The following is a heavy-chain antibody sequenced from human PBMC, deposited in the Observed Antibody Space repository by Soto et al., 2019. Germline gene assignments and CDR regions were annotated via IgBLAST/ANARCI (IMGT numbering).Heavy chain of an antibody. CDR2: ISGSGGST. D-gene: IGHD3-22*01. CDR3: ASQPYYYDSSGYYYVDY. CDR1: GFTFSSYA. J-gene: IGHJ4*02. V-gene: IGHV3-23*01. Sequence: GGSLRLSCAASGFTFSSYAMSWVRQAPGKGLEWVSAISGSGGSTYYADSVKGRFTISRDNSKNTLYLQMNSLKLSSVTAADTAVYYCASQPYYYDSSGYYYVDYWGQGTLVTVSS.